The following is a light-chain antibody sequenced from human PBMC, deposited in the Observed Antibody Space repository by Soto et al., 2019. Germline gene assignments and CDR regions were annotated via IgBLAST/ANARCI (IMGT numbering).Light chain of an antibody. Sequence: QTVVTQEPSLTVSPGGKVTITCDSSTGPVTSGHWPYWLQQKPGQAPRTLIYDTSKKHSWTPARFSGSLLGGKATLTLSGAQLEDEADYYCFLSNSGAGPVVLGGGTKLTVL. J-gene: IGLJ2*01. CDR2: DTS. V-gene: IGLV7-46*01. CDR1: TGPVTSGHW. CDR3: FLSNSGAGPVV.